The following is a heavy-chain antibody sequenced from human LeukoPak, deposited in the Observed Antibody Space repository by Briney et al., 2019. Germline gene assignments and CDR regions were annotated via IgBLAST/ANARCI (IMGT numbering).Heavy chain of an antibody. V-gene: IGHV4-30-4*01. CDR2: IYYSGST. D-gene: IGHD3-9*01. J-gene: IGHJ4*02. Sequence: SEALSLTCTVSGCSISRGDYYWSWVRQPPGKGLEWIGYIYYSGSTYYHPSLKSRVTISVDTSKNQFSLKLSSVTAADTAVYYCARVERYFDWSLDYWGQGTLVTVSS. CDR1: GCSISRGDYY. CDR3: ARVERYFDWSLDY.